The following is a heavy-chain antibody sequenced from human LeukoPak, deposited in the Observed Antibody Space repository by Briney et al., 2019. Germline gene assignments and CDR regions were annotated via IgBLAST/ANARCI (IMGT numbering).Heavy chain of an antibody. Sequence: GESLRLSCAASGFTFSDYYMSWIRQAPGKGLEWVSYISSSGSTIYYADSVKGRFTISRDNAKNSLYLQMNSLRAEDTAVYYCARLVVVAATGGYYMDVWGKGTTVTVSS. D-gene: IGHD2-15*01. V-gene: IGHV3-11*01. CDR2: ISSSGSTI. CDR1: GFTFSDYY. CDR3: ARLVVVAATGGYYMDV. J-gene: IGHJ6*03.